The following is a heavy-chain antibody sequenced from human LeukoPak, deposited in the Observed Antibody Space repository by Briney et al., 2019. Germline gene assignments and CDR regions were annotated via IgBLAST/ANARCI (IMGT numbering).Heavy chain of an antibody. J-gene: IGHJ4*02. CDR3: ARDSYCSGGSCYYDY. Sequence: GXSLRLSCAASGFTFSSYWMSWVRQAPGKGLEWVANIKQDGSEKYYVDCVKGRFTIYRDNTRNSLYLQMNSLRAEDTAVYYCARDSYCSGGSCYYDYWGQGTLVTVSS. D-gene: IGHD2-15*01. CDR2: IKQDGSEK. V-gene: IGHV3-7*01. CDR1: GFTFSSYW.